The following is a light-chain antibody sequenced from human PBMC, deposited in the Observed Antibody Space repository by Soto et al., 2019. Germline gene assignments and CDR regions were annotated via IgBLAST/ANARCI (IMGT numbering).Light chain of an antibody. V-gene: IGLV2-14*01. Sequence: QSVLTQPASVSGSPGQSITISCTGTSSDVGGYDYVSWYQLHPGKAPKLMVFEVSNRPSGVSHRFSGSKSGNTASLTISGLQAEDEADYFCSSYSISTAYLFGTGTKVTVL. CDR2: EVS. J-gene: IGLJ1*01. CDR1: SSDVGGYDY. CDR3: SSYSISTAYL.